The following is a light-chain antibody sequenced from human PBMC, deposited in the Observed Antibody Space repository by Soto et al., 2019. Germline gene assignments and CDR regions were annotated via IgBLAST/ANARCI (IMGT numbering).Light chain of an antibody. V-gene: IGKV3-20*01. CDR3: QQYDSSPWT. J-gene: IGKJ1*01. CDR2: GAS. Sequence: EIVLTQSPGTLSLSPGERATLSCRASQSVSSSFLAWYQQKPGQAPRLLIYGASSRATGIPDRFSGCGSGTDFTLTISRLEPEDFVVYYCQQYDSSPWTFGQGTKVEIK. CDR1: QSVSSSF.